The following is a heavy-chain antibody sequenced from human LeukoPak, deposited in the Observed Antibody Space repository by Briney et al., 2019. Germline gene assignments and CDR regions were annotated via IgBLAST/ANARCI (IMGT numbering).Heavy chain of an antibody. J-gene: IGHJ1*01. Sequence: PGRSLRLSCAASGFTFSSYAMHWVRQAPGKGLEWVAVISYDGSNKYYADSVKGRFTISRDNSKNTLYLQMNSLRAEDTAVYYCARGTYYDILTGYPTTEYFQHWGQGTLVIVSS. V-gene: IGHV3-30-3*01. D-gene: IGHD3-9*01. CDR1: GFTFSSYA. CDR2: ISYDGSNK. CDR3: ARGTYYDILTGYPTTEYFQH.